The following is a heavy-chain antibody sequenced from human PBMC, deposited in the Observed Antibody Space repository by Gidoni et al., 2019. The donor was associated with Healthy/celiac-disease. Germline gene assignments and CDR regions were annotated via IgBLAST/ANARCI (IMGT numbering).Heavy chain of an antibody. Sequence: EVQLVESGGGLVQPGGSLNLSCSASGFTFSGSAMHWVRQASGKGLEWVGRIRSKANSYATAYAASVKGRFTISRDDSKNTAYLQMNSLKTEDTAVYYCTSPSYGSGSYYNNDYWGQGTLVTVSS. CDR2: IRSKANSYAT. CDR3: TSPSYGSGSYYNNDY. J-gene: IGHJ4*02. D-gene: IGHD3-10*01. V-gene: IGHV3-73*02. CDR1: GFTFSGSA.